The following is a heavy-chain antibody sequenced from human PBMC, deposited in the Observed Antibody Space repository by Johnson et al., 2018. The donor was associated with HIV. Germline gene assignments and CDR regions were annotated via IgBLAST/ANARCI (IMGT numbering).Heavy chain of an antibody. J-gene: IGHJ3*02. Sequence: MQLVESGGGVVRPGGSLRLSCAASGFTFDDYGLSWVRQAPGKGLALVSGLHWNGWSTGYADSVKGRFTISRANAKNSLYLQMNSLRAEDKALYYCARDPSRSPGAFDIWGQGTMVTVSS. V-gene: IGHV3-20*04. CDR3: ARDPSRSPGAFDI. CDR2: LHWNGWST. CDR1: GFTFDDYG.